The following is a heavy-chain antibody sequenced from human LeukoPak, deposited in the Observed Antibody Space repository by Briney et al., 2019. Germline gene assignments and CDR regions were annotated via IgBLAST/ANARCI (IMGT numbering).Heavy chain of an antibody. Sequence: NPGGSLRLSCAASGFTFSSYAMSWVRQAPGKGLEWVSAISGSGGTTYYADSVKGRFTISRDNSKNTLYLQMNSLRADDTAVYYCATGIGYDAFDIWGQGTMVTVSS. CDR2: ISGSGGTT. D-gene: IGHD1-1*01. V-gene: IGHV3-23*01. J-gene: IGHJ3*02. CDR1: GFTFSSYA. CDR3: ATGIGYDAFDI.